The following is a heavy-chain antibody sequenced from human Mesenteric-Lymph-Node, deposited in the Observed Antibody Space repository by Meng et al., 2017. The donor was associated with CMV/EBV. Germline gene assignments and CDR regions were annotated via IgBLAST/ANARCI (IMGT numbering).Heavy chain of an antibody. V-gene: IGHV3-11*04. CDR3: ARESRDYSNYYYYGMDV. CDR1: GFTFSDYY. CDR2: ISSSGSTI. Sequence: GESLKISCAASGFTFSDYYMSWIRQAPGKGLEWVSYISSSGSTIYCADSVKGRFTISRDNAKNSLYLQMNSLKAEDTAVYYCARESRDYSNYYYYGMDVWGQGTTVTVSS. D-gene: IGHD4-11*01. J-gene: IGHJ6*02.